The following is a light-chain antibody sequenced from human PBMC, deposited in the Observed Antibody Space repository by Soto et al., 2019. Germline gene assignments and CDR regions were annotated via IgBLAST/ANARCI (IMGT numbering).Light chain of an antibody. CDR3: QSYDSSLFYV. CDR1: SSNIGAGYD. J-gene: IGLJ1*01. V-gene: IGLV1-40*01. Sequence: QSVLTQPPSVSGAPGQRVTISCTGSSSNIGAGYDVHWYQQLPGTAPKLLIYGNSNRPSGVPDRFSGSKSGTSASLAITGLQAEDEADDYCQSYDSSLFYVFGTGTKVTVL. CDR2: GNS.